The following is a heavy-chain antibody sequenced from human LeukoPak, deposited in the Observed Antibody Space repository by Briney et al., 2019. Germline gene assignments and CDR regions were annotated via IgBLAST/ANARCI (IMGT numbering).Heavy chain of an antibody. CDR3: ARKSVAGLDY. V-gene: IGHV3-13*04. CDR1: GFSFSSFT. D-gene: IGHD6-19*01. J-gene: IGHJ4*02. CDR2: IGTADDT. Sequence: GGSLRLPCAASGFSFSSFTMNWVRQAPGKGLEWVSAIGTADDTYYPGSVKGRFTISRENAKNSLYLQMNSLRAGDSAVYYCARKSVAGLDYWGQGTLVTVSS.